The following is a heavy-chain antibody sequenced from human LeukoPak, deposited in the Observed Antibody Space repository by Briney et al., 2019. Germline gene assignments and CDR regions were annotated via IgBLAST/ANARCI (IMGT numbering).Heavy chain of an antibody. D-gene: IGHD2-2*01. CDR3: AREYASTFDY. V-gene: IGHV6-1*01. Sequence: SQTLSLTCAISGDSVSSKRVAWNWIRQSPSRGLEWLGRTYFRSKWYNDYAVSLKGRITVNADTSKNQFSLQLNSVTPEDTAMYYCAREYASTFDYWGQGALATVSS. CDR1: GDSVSSKRVA. J-gene: IGHJ4*02. CDR2: TYFRSKWYN.